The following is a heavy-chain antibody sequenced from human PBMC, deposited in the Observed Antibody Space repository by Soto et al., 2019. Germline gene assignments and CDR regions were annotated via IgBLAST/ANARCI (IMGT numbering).Heavy chain of an antibody. D-gene: IGHD6-19*01. V-gene: IGHV1-18*01. J-gene: IGHJ4*02. CDR1: GYTFTSYG. CDR3: ARDESGGVAGEMNDY. CDR2: ISAYNGNT. Sequence: QVQLVQSGAEVKKPGASVKVSCKASGYTFTSYGISWVRQAPGQGLEWMGWISAYNGNTNYAQKLQGRVTMTTDTATSTAYMELRSLRSDDTAVYYCARDESGGVAGEMNDYWGQGTLVTVSS.